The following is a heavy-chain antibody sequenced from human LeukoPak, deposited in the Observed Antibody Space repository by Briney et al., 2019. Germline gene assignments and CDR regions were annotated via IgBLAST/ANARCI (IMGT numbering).Heavy chain of an antibody. V-gene: IGHV1-2*02. CDR2: INPNSGGT. J-gene: IGHJ4*02. Sequence: GASVKVSCKASGYTFTGYYMHWVRQAPGQGLEWMGWINPNSGGTNYAQKFQGRVTMTRDTSISTAYMELSRLRSDDTAVYYCARDRGYCSSTSCWYFDCWGQGTLVTVSS. D-gene: IGHD2-2*01. CDR1: GYTFTGYY. CDR3: ARDRGYCSSTSCWYFDC.